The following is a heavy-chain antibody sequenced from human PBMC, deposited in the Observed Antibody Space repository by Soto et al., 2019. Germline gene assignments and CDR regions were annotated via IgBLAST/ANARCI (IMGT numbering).Heavy chain of an antibody. CDR3: ARDDDVYHILLGYCSGGSCYPTFDY. V-gene: IGHV3-30-3*01. D-gene: IGHD2-15*01. CDR1: GFTFSSYA. Sequence: QVQLVESGGGVVQPGRSLRLSCAASGFTFSSYAMHWVRQAPGKGLEWVAVISYDGSNKYYADSVKGRFTISRDNSMNTLYLQMNSLRAEHTAVYYCARDDDVYHILLGYCSGGSCYPTFDYWGQGTLVTVSS. CDR2: ISYDGSNK. J-gene: IGHJ4*02.